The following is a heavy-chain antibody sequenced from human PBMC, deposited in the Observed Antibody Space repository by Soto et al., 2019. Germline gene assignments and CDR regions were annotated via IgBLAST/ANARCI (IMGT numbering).Heavy chain of an antibody. CDR1: GGTFSSYT. D-gene: IGHD2-21*02. J-gene: IGHJ4*02. CDR3: ASRGDHGPFDY. Sequence: QVQLVQSGAEVKKPGSSVKVSCKASGGTFSSYTISWVRQAPGQGLEWMGRIIPILGIANYAQKFQGRVTITADKSTSTADMELSSLRSEDTAVYYCASRGDHGPFDYWGQGTLVTVSS. V-gene: IGHV1-69*02. CDR2: IIPILGIA.